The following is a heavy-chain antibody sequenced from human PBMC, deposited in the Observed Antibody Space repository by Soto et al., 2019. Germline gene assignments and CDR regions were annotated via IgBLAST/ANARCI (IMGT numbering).Heavy chain of an antibody. J-gene: IGHJ4*02. CDR3: ARDPDYADYGDYY. Sequence: QVQLVESGGGVVQPGRSLRLSCAASGFTFSSYGMHWVRQAPGKGLEWVAVIWYDGSNKYYADSVKGRFTISRDNSKNTLYPQMNSLRAEDTAVYYCARDPDYADYGDYYWGQGTLVTVSS. CDR1: GFTFSSYG. D-gene: IGHD4-17*01. V-gene: IGHV3-33*01. CDR2: IWYDGSNK.